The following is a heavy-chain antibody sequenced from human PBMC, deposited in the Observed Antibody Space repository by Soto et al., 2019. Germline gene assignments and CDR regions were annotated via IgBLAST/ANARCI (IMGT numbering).Heavy chain of an antibody. V-gene: IGHV3-74*01. D-gene: IGHD2-21*01. CDR2: INSDGSST. CDR1: GFTFSSYW. J-gene: IGHJ6*03. CDR3: ARTVIAKRNYYYYYMDV. Sequence: GGSLRLSCAASGFTFSSYWMHWVRQAPGKGLVWVSRINSDGSSTSYADSVKGRFTISRDNAKNTLYLQMNSLRAEDTAVYYCARTVIAKRNYYYYYMDVWGKGTTVTVSS.